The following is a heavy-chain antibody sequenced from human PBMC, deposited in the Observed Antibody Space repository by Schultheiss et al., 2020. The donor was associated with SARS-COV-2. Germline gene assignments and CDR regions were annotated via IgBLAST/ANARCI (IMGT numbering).Heavy chain of an antibody. D-gene: IGHD3-16*01. CDR3: AREMIGMDV. CDR2: ISYDGSNK. V-gene: IGHV3-30*04. Sequence: GGSLRLSCSASGFTFNNYAMHWVRQAPGKGLEWVAVISYDGSNKYYADSVKGRFTISRDNAKNSLYLQMNSLRAEDTAVYYCAREMIGMDVWGQGTTVTVSS. J-gene: IGHJ6*02. CDR1: GFTFNNYA.